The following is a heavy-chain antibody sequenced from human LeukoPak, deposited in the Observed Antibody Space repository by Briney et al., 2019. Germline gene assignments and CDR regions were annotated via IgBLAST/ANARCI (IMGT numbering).Heavy chain of an antibody. Sequence: SETLSLTCTVSGGSISSYYWSWIRQPPGKGLEWIGYIYYSGSTNYNPSLKSRVTISVDTSKNQFSLKLSSVTAADTAVYYCALTYYYDSSGTFDYWGQGTLVTVSS. V-gene: IGHV4-59*12. CDR1: GGSISSYY. CDR3: ALTYYYDSSGTFDY. CDR2: IYYSGST. J-gene: IGHJ4*02. D-gene: IGHD3-22*01.